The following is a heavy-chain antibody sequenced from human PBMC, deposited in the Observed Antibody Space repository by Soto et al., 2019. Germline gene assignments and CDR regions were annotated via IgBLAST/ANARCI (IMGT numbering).Heavy chain of an antibody. Sequence: ASVKVSCKASGYTFTSYGISWVRQAPGQGLEWMGWISAYNGNTNYAQKFQGRVTITADESTSTAYMELSSLRSEDTAVYYCARKFWSGYYAFDIWGQGTMVTVSS. CDR2: ISAYNGNT. CDR3: ARKFWSGYYAFDI. CDR1: GYTFTSYG. D-gene: IGHD3-3*01. V-gene: IGHV1-18*04. J-gene: IGHJ3*02.